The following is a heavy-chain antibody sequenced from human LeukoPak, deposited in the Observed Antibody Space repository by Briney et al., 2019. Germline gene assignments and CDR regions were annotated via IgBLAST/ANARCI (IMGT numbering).Heavy chain of an antibody. Sequence: EGSLRLSCAASGFTFSTYAMHWVRQAPGKGLEWVAVISYDGSNTYSADSVKGRFTISRDNSKNTLYLQMNRLRAEDTAVYYCEREGVGTMGRPNFDYWGQGTLVSVST. D-gene: IGHD1-26*01. J-gene: IGHJ4*02. CDR2: ISYDGSNT. V-gene: IGHV3-30-3*01. CDR3: EREGVGTMGRPNFDY. CDR1: GFTFSTYA.